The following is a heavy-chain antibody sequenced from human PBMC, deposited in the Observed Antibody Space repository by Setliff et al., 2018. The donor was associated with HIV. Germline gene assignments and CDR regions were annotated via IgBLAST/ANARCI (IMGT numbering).Heavy chain of an antibody. V-gene: IGHV1-69*13. CDR1: GGTFSLYA. D-gene: IGHD5-12*01. J-gene: IGHJ5*02. CDR3: ARDQATGYEKVWFSWIDP. Sequence: ASVKVSCKASGGTFSLYAINWVRQAPGQGLEWMGGSIPIFNTANYAQKFQGRVTITADGSTSTAYMELSSLRFEDTATYYCARDQATGYEKVWFSWIDPWGQGTLVTVSS. CDR2: SIPIFNTA.